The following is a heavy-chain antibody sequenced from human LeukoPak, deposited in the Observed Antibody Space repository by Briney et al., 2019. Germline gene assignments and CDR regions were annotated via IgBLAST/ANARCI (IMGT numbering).Heavy chain of an antibody. D-gene: IGHD4-17*01. Sequence: GASVKVSCKASGYTFTTHYMHWVRQAPGQGLEWMGIINPSGGSTSYAQNFQGRVTMTRDTSTSTVYMELSSLRSEDTAVYYCARATPDTVLVGRPYLSTFDYWGQGTQVTVST. CDR1: GYTFTTHY. CDR3: ARATPDTVLVGRPYLSTFDY. J-gene: IGHJ4*02. V-gene: IGHV1-46*01. CDR2: INPSGGST.